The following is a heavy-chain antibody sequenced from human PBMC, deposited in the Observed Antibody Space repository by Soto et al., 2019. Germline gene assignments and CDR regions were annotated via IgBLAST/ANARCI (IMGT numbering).Heavy chain of an antibody. CDR1: GFTFSSYG. D-gene: IGHD4-17*01. Sequence: QVQLVESGGGVVQPGRSLRLSCAASGFTFSSYGMHWVRQAPGKGLEWVAVIWYDGSNKYYADSVKGRFTISRDNSENTLYLQMNSLRAEDTAVYYCARDVDTVTPYYYYGMDVWGQGTTVTVSS. CDR2: IWYDGSNK. V-gene: IGHV3-33*01. J-gene: IGHJ6*02. CDR3: ARDVDTVTPYYYYGMDV.